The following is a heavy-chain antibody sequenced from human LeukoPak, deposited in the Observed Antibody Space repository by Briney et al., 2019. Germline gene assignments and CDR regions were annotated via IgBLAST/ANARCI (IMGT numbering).Heavy chain of an antibody. CDR3: AKTGGIVVKAARFDY. D-gene: IGHD2-2*01. J-gene: IGHJ4*02. V-gene: IGHV3-23*01. Sequence: GGSLRLSCAASGFTFSSYAMSWVRQAPGKGLEWVSAISGSGGSTYYADSVKGRFTISRDSSKNTLYLQMNSLRAEDTAVYYCAKTGGIVVKAARFDYWGQGTLVTVSS. CDR2: ISGSGGST. CDR1: GFTFSSYA.